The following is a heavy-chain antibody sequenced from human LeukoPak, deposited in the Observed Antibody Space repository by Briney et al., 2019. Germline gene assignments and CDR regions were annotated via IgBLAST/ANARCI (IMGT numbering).Heavy chain of an antibody. CDR1: GYTFINYG. J-gene: IGHJ4*02. CDR3: ARALSRGYSGYDYGLGY. V-gene: IGHV1-18*01. Sequence: ASVKVSCKASGYTFINYGVTWVRQAPGQGLEWMGWISASNGNTNYAQKLQGRVTMTTETSTSTAYLELRSLRSDDTAVYYCARALSRGYSGYDYGLGYWGQGTLVTVSS. D-gene: IGHD5-12*01. CDR2: ISASNGNT.